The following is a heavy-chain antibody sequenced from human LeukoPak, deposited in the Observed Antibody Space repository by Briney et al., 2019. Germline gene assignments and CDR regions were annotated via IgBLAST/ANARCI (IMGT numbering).Heavy chain of an antibody. CDR1: GFTFSSYA. CDR2: ISGSGGST. Sequence: GGSLRLSCAASGFTFSSYAMSWVRQAPGKGLEWVSAISGSGGSTYYADSVKGRFTISRDNSKNTLYLQRNSLRAEDTAVYYRAKPPQYSNSWYLIDYGGEGTLVIVSS. J-gene: IGHJ4*02. V-gene: IGHV3-23*01. CDR3: AKPPQYSNSWYLIDY. D-gene: IGHD6-13*01.